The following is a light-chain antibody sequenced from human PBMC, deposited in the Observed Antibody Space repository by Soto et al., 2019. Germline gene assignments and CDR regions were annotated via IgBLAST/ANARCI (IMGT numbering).Light chain of an antibody. J-gene: IGKJ1*01. V-gene: IGKV1-39*01. CDR2: AAS. Sequence: DIQMTQSPSSLSASVGDRVTITCRASQSVSIYLNWYQQKPVKAPKVLIYAASNLVSGVPSRFSGSGSGTDFTLTISRLQPEDFATYHCQHSYTGWTVGQGTQVEIK. CDR1: QSVSIY. CDR3: QHSYTGWT.